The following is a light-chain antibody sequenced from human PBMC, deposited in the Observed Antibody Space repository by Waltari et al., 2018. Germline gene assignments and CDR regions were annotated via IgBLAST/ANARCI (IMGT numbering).Light chain of an antibody. Sequence: EIVLTQSPGTLSLSLGERVTLSCRASQSVSRTFAWYQQKPGQAPRLLMYGASNRATGIPDRFSGSGSGTDFSLTISRLEPEDFAVYYCQHYVRLPVTFGQGTKVEIK. CDR2: GAS. J-gene: IGKJ1*01. V-gene: IGKV3-20*01. CDR3: QHYVRLPVT. CDR1: QSVSRTF.